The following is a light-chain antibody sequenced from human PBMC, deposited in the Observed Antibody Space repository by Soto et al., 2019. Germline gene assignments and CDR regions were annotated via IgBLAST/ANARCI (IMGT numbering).Light chain of an antibody. V-gene: IGKV3-20*01. CDR2: GAS. J-gene: IGKJ4*01. Sequence: EIVLTQSPGTLSLSPGERATLSCRASQSVSSSYLAWYQQKPGQAPRLLIYGASSRATGIPDRFSGSVSGTEFTLTISRLEPEDFAVYYCQQYGSSPTFGGGTKVEIK. CDR3: QQYGSSPT. CDR1: QSVSSSY.